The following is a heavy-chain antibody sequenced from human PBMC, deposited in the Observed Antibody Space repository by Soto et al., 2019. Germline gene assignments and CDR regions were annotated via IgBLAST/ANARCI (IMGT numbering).Heavy chain of an antibody. J-gene: IGHJ4*02. D-gene: IGHD5-18*01. CDR3: ARGSYGYGRAFDY. CDR1: GGSISSSGYY. Sequence: SETLSLTCTVSGGSISSSGYYWNWIRQHPGKGLECIGYIYYSGSTYYNPSLKSRVTISVDTSKNQFSLRLSSVTAADTAVYYCARGSYGYGRAFDYWGQGTLVTVSS. V-gene: IGHV4-31*03. CDR2: IYYSGST.